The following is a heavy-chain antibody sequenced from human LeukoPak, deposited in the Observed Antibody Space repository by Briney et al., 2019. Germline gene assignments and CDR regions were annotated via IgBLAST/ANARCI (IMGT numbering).Heavy chain of an antibody. CDR2: IYSGGIT. D-gene: IGHD2-15*01. V-gene: IGHV3-53*01. J-gene: IGHJ6*04. Sequence: GGSLRLSCAASGFTVSSNYMSCVRQAPGKGLGWGSVIYSGGITYYADSVKGRFTISRDNSKNTLYLQMNSLRAEDTAVYYCARDGYYCSGGSCYDGMDVWGKGTTVTVSS. CDR3: ARDGYYCSGGSCYDGMDV. CDR1: GFTVSSNY.